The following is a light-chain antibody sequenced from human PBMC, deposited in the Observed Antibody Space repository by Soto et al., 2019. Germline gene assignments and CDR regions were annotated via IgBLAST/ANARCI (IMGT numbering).Light chain of an antibody. J-gene: IGLJ2*01. CDR3: GTWDSSLNVVV. Sequence: QSVLTQSSSVSAAAGQKVTISCSGSYSNIGSNFVSWYQHFPGSAPKLVIYDNTQRPSGIPDRFSGSKSGSSATLGIIGLQTGDEDDYYCGTWDSSLNVVVFGGGTKLTVL. CDR1: YSNIGSNF. V-gene: IGLV1-51*01. CDR2: DNT.